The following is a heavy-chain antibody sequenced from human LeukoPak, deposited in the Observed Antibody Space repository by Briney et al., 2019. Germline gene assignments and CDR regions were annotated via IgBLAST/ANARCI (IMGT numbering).Heavy chain of an antibody. V-gene: IGHV4-59*01. CDR1: GGSINTYY. D-gene: IGHD3-10*01. J-gene: IGHJ6*02. CDR3: ARGGISLYYGMDV. Sequence: SETLSLTCTVSGGSINTYYWNWIRQPPGKGLEWIGYIYYSGSTNYNPSLKSRVTISVDTSKNQFSLKLSSVTAADTAVYYCARGGISLYYGMDVWGQGTTVTVSS. CDR2: IYYSGST.